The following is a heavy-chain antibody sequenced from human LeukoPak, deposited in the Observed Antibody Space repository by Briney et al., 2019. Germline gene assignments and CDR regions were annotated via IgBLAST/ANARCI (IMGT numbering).Heavy chain of an antibody. J-gene: IGHJ5*02. V-gene: IGHV4-59*11. CDR3: ARGQYSYDNWFDP. D-gene: IGHD5-18*01. CDR1: GGSISSHY. CDR2: IYYSGST. Sequence: SENLSLTCTVSGGSISSHYWSWIRQPPGKGLEWIGYIYYSGSTNYNPSLKSRVTISVDTSKNQFSLKLSSVTAADTAVYYCARGQYSYDNWFDPWGQGTLVTVSS.